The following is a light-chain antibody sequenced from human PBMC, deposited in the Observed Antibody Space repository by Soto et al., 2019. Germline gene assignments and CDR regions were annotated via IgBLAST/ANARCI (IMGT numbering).Light chain of an antibody. CDR2: GDS. V-gene: IGLV1-40*01. CDR3: QSSDSRLSGSDV. J-gene: IGLJ1*01. CDR1: SSKIGAGYH. Sequence: SVLTQPPSVSGAPGQRVTISCTGSSSKIGAGYHVHWYQQLPGAAPKLLIFGDSNRPSGVPDRFSGSKSGTSASLAITGLQADDEADYYCQSSDSRLSGSDVFGTGTKVTVL.